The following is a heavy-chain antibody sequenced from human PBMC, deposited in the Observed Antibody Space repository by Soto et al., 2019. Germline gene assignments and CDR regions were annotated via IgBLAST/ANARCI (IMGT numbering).Heavy chain of an antibody. D-gene: IGHD5-12*01. V-gene: IGHV3-30-3*01. CDR2: ISYDGSNK. CDR1: GFTFSSYA. J-gene: IGHJ4*02. CDR3: ARDQGYSGYDPYFDY. Sequence: GGSLRLSCAASGFTFSSYAMHWVRQAPGKGLEWVAVISYDGSNKYYADSVKGRFTISRDNSKNTLYLQMNSLRAEDTAVYYCARDQGYSGYDPYFDYWGQGTLVTVSS.